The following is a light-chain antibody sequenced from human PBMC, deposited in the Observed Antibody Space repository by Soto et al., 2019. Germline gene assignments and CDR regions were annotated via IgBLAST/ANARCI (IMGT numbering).Light chain of an antibody. CDR1: ERISND. CDR3: QQYSDWPRT. Sequence: EIVMTQSPATLSVSPGERATLSCRASERISNDLAWYQRKPGQAPRLLMYGASTRAIGIPVRFSGSGSGTEFTLTISSLQSEDFAVYYCQQYSDWPRTFGQGTKVEIK. CDR2: GAS. J-gene: IGKJ1*01. V-gene: IGKV3-15*01.